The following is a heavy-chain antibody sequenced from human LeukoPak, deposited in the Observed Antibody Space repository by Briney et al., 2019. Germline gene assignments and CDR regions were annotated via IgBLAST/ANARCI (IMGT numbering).Heavy chain of an antibody. J-gene: IGHJ4*02. D-gene: IGHD3-10*01. CDR2: ISGSGDST. CDR1: GFTFSSYE. V-gene: IGHV3-23*01. CDR3: AKALGVATYFDY. Sequence: GGSLRLSCAASGFTFSSYEMSWVRQAPGKGLEWVSAISGSGDSTYYADSVKGRFTISRDNSKNTLYLQMNSLRAEDTAVYYCAKALGVATYFDYWGQGTLVTVSS.